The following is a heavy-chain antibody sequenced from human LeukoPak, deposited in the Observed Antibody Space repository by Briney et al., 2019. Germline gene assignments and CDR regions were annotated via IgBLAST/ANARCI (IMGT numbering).Heavy chain of an antibody. CDR3: ARHADYGDNSKLGY. CDR1: GYSFTSYW. V-gene: IGHV5-51*01. D-gene: IGHD4-23*01. Sequence: GESLKISCKGSGYSFTSYWIGWVRQMPGKGLEWMGIIYAGDSDTRYSPSFQGQVTISVDKSISTAYLQWSGLRASDTAMYYCARHADYGDNSKLGYWGQGTLVTVSS. J-gene: IGHJ4*02. CDR2: IYAGDSDT.